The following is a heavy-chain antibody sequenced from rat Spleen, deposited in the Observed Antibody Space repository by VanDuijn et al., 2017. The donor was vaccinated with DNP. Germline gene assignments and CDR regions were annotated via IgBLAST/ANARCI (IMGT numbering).Heavy chain of an antibody. J-gene: IGHJ2*01. CDR1: GFNFNDNW. CDR2: INKDGNTI. D-gene: IGHD2-2*01. V-gene: IGHV4-2*01. CDR3: VREDKGVDA. Sequence: EVKLVESGGGLVQPGTSLKLSCAASGFNFNDNWMGWVRQAPGKGLERIGEINKDGNTIDYSPSLKDKFIISRDNAQNTLYLQMNKLGSEDTAIYYCVREDKGVDAWGQGVMVTVSS.